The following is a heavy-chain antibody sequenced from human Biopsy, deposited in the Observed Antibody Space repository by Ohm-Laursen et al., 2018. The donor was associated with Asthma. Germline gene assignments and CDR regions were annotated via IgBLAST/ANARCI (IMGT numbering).Heavy chain of an antibody. CDR2: INPNSGGT. CDR1: GYTFIGCH. D-gene: IGHD6-13*01. V-gene: IGHV1-2*06. CDR3: ARGQKSAGDRWFDP. Sequence: ASVKVSCKASGYTFIGCHIHWMRQAPGQGLEWMGRINPNSGGTNYAQKFQGRVTMTRDTSISTAYMEVSRLRSDDTAVYYCARGQKSAGDRWFDPWGQGTLVTFSS. J-gene: IGHJ5*02.